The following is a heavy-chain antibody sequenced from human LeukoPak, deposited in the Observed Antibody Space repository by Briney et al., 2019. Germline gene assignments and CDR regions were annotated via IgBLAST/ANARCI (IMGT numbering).Heavy chain of an antibody. Sequence: PGGSLRLSCAASGFTVSSNYMSWVRQAPEKGLEWVSVIYSGGSTYYADSVKGRFTISRDNSKNTLYLQMNSLRAEDTAVYYCARGAEFDWNQFDYWGQGTLVTVSS. CDR1: GFTVSSNY. V-gene: IGHV3-53*01. CDR2: IYSGGST. CDR3: ARGAEFDWNQFDY. D-gene: IGHD1-1*01. J-gene: IGHJ4*02.